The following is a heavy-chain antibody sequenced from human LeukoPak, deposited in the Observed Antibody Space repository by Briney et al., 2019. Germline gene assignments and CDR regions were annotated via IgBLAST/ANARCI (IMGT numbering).Heavy chain of an antibody. CDR3: ARGRRQLVRSWGC. V-gene: IGHV4-34*01. CDR2: INHSGST. D-gene: IGHD6-13*01. CDR1: GESFSGYY. Sequence: SETLSLTCAVSGESFSGYYWNWIRQSPGKGLEWIGEINHSGSTNFNPSLKSRVAISVDTSQKQVSLRLTSVTAADTAVYYCARGRRQLVRSWGCWGQGTLVTVSS. J-gene: IGHJ4*02.